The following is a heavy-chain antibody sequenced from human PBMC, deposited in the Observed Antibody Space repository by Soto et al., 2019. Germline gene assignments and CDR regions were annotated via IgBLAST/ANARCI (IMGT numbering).Heavy chain of an antibody. CDR3: ATTGGYGTPGDY. Sequence: QVHLQESGPGLVKPSQTLSLNCTVSGGSVSSGDYYWTWIRQHPGKGLEWIGHISYTGSTYYNPSLESRVSISVDTSRTHCSLRLNSVTAADTAVYYCATTGGYGTPGDYWGQGTLVTVSS. D-gene: IGHD5-12*01. CDR1: GGSVSSGDYY. CDR2: ISYTGST. J-gene: IGHJ4*02. V-gene: IGHV4-31*03.